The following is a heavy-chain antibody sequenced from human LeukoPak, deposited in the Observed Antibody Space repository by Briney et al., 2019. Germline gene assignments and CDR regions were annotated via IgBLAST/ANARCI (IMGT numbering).Heavy chain of an antibody. V-gene: IGHV3-23*01. J-gene: IGHJ4*02. CDR3: AKDIQGEQWLPPFDY. Sequence: PGGSLRLSCAASGFTFSSYAMSWVRQAPGKGLEWVSAISGSGGSTYYADSVKGRFTISRDNSKNTLYLQMNSLRAEDTAVYYWAKDIQGEQWLPPFDYWGQGTLVTVSS. CDR2: ISGSGGST. D-gene: IGHD6-19*01. CDR1: GFTFSSYA.